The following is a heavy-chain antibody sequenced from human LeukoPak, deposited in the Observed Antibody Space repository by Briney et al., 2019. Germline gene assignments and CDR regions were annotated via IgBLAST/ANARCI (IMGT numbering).Heavy chain of an antibody. J-gene: IGHJ4*02. CDR3: ARRSLTYFDY. Sequence: NPSETLSLTCTVSGGSISSYYWSWIRQPPGKGLEWIGYIYYSGSTNYNPSLKSRVTISVDTSKNQFSLELSSVTAADTAVYYCARRSLTYFDYWGQGTLVIVSS. CDR1: GGSISSYY. CDR2: IYYSGST. V-gene: IGHV4-59*01. D-gene: IGHD4/OR15-4a*01.